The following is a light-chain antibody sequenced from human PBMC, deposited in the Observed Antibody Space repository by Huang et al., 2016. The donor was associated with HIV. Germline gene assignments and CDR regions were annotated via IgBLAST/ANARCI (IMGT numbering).Light chain of an antibody. CDR2: SAS. J-gene: IGKJ1*01. CDR3: LQNNGYPWT. Sequence: AIQMTQSPASLSASVGDRVTITCRASQDIGNYIDWYQQRPGKAPKLLGSSASHVQRGVPARFSGSGSATDFTLTISGLQPEDFATYYCLQNNGYPWTFGQGTKVEIK. V-gene: IGKV1-6*01. CDR1: QDIGNY.